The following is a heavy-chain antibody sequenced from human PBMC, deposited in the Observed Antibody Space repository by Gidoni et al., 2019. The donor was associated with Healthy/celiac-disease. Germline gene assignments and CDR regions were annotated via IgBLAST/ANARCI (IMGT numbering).Heavy chain of an antibody. CDR3: ARDLGYGALDY. J-gene: IGHJ4*02. D-gene: IGHD4-17*01. V-gene: IGHV3-21*01. Sequence: EVQHVESGGSRVKPGGALRLSGEASGFTFSSYSMHWVRQAPGKVLGWVASISSSSSYIYYADSVKGRFTISIDTAKHSLYLQMNSLRAEYTSVYYCARDLGYGALDYWGQGTLVTVSS. CDR2: ISSSSSYI. CDR1: GFTFSSYS.